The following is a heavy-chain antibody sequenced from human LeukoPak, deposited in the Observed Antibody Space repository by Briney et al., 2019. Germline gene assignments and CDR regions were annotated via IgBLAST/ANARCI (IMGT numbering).Heavy chain of an antibody. D-gene: IGHD2-2*01. V-gene: IGHV3-7*01. CDR2: IKEDGSES. CDR1: GFNFGEFW. Sequence: GGSLRLSCAASGFNFGEFWMAWVRQTPGMGLEWVADIKEDGSESFYVDSVKGRFTISRDNAKNSLYLQMNSLRAEDTAVYYCARDNTRLYGMDVWGQGTTVTVSS. J-gene: IGHJ6*02. CDR3: ARDNTRLYGMDV.